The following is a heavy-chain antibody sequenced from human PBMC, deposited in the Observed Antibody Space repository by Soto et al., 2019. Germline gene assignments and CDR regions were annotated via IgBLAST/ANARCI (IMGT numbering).Heavy chain of an antibody. D-gene: IGHD3-10*01. CDR1: GFTFPNYG. CDR3: AKEASVPSFGEFWFFDL. V-gene: IGHV3-23*01. CDR2: ASGDGFTA. Sequence: EVQLLESGGGLVQPGGSLRLSCDGSGFTFPNYGMTWVRQAPGQGLEWVSSASGDGFTAYYADSVKGRFTISRDNSKNTVYVQMNSLRAEDTAVYYCAKEASVPSFGEFWFFDLWGRGTPVTVSS. J-gene: IGHJ2*01.